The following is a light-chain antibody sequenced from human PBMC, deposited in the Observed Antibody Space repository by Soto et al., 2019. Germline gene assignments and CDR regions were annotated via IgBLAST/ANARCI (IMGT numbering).Light chain of an antibody. V-gene: IGLV1-40*01. J-gene: IGLJ3*02. Sequence: QPVLTQPPSVSGAPGQRVTISCTGSSSNIGAGYDVHWYQHLPGTAPKVLIHGNSNRPSGVPDRFSGSKPGTSASLAITGLQAEDEADYYCQSYDSNLGGWVFGGGTKVTVL. CDR3: QSYDSNLGGWV. CDR2: GNS. CDR1: SSNIGAGYD.